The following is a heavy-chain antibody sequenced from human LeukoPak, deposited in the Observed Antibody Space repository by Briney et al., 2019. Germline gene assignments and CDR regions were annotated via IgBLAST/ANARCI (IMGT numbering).Heavy chain of an antibody. Sequence: SETLSLTCTVSGGSLSSISYYWRWIPQPPGKGLVWLGSIYYSGSTYYTPSLKSRVTISVDKSKHQFSLKLSSVTAADTAVYYCARPVSAYCGGDCSDYWGQGTLVTVSS. D-gene: IGHD2-21*01. CDR1: GGSLSSISYY. CDR2: IYYSGST. J-gene: IGHJ4*02. V-gene: IGHV4-39*01. CDR3: ARPVSAYCGGDCSDY.